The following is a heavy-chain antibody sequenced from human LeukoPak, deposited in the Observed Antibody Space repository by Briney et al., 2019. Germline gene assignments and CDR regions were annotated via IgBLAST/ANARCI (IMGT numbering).Heavy chain of an antibody. D-gene: IGHD6-19*01. CDR3: ARLVYSSGWYRLDY. CDR1: GGSISSYY. CDR2: IYYSGST. J-gene: IGHJ4*02. V-gene: IGHV4-59*08. Sequence: PSETLSLTCTVSGGSISSYYWSWIRQPPGKGLEWIGYIYYSGSTNYNPSLKSRVTISADTSKNQFSLKLSSVTAADTAVYYCARLVYSSGWYRLDYWGQGTLVAVSS.